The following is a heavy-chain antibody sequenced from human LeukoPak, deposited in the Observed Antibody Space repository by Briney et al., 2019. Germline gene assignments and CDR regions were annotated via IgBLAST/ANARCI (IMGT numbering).Heavy chain of an antibody. Sequence: PSQTLSLTCTVSGGSISSGGYYWSRIRQHPGKGLEWIGYIYYSGSTYYNPSLKSRVTISVDTSKNQFSLKLSSVTAADTAVYYCARHGGVGVIPDFDYWGPGTLVTVSS. J-gene: IGHJ4*02. CDR1: GGSISSGGYY. CDR3: ARHGGVGVIPDFDY. CDR2: IYYSGST. V-gene: IGHV4-31*03. D-gene: IGHD2-8*02.